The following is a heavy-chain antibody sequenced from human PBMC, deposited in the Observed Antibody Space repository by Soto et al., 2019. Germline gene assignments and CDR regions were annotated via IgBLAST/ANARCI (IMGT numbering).Heavy chain of an antibody. D-gene: IGHD5-12*01. V-gene: IGHV1-8*01. CDR1: GYTFTSYD. Sequence: GASVKVSCKASGYTFTSYDINWVRQATGQGLEWMGWMDPNSGNTGYAQKFQGRVTMTRNTSISTAYMELSSLRSEDTAVYYCARGRQNIVAFDAFDIWGQGTMVTVSS. J-gene: IGHJ3*02. CDR3: ARGRQNIVAFDAFDI. CDR2: MDPNSGNT.